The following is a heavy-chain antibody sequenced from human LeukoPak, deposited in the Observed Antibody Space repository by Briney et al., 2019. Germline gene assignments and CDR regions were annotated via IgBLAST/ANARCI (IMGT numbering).Heavy chain of an antibody. CDR2: LWYDGSNK. J-gene: IGHJ4*02. V-gene: IGHV3-33*01. CDR1: GFSFSSYG. D-gene: IGHD5-18*01. CDR3: ARDSGAAMTYFDH. Sequence: GRSLRLSCAASGFSFSSYGMHWVRQAPGKGLEGVAVLWYDGSNKYYADSVKGRFTISRDNSKTRLYLQMNSLRAEDTAVYYCARDSGAAMTYFDHWGQGTLVTVSS.